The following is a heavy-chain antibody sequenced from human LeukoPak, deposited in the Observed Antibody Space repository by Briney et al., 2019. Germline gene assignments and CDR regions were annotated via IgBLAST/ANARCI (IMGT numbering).Heavy chain of an antibody. V-gene: IGHV1-24*01. CDR2: FDPEHGET. Sequence: ASVKVSCKVSGYTLTELSMHWVRQAPGKGLEWMGGFDPEHGETVYAHKFQGRVTMTEDTSTETAYMELSSLRSDDTAIYYCATGLGGFPLPFDYWGQGTLVTVSS. CDR1: GYTLTELS. CDR3: ATGLGGFPLPFDY. J-gene: IGHJ4*02. D-gene: IGHD2-15*01.